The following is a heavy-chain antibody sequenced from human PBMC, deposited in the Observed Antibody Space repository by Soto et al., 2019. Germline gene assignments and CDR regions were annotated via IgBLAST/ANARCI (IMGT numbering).Heavy chain of an antibody. V-gene: IGHV1-46*01. CDR2: INPSGGST. Sequence: QGLEWMGVINPSGGSTNYAQQFQGRVTMTRDTSTSTVYMELSSLRSEDTAVYYCARDTLSDYYGSGSYRTPAYYGMDVWGQGTTVTVSS. D-gene: IGHD3-10*01. J-gene: IGHJ6*02. CDR3: ARDTLSDYYGSGSYRTPAYYGMDV.